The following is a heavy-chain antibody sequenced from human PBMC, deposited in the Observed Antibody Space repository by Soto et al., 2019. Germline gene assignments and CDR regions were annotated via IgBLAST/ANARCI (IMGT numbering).Heavy chain of an antibody. V-gene: IGHV3-21*01. CDR2: ISSSSSYI. CDR3: TMVRGDYGRYYYGMDV. J-gene: IGHJ6*02. CDR1: GFTFSSYS. D-gene: IGHD3-10*01. Sequence: EVQLVESGGGLVKPGGSLRLSCAASGFTFSSYSMNWVRQAPGKGLEWVSSISSSSSYIYYADSVKGRFTISRDNAKNSLYLQMNSLRAEDTAVYYCTMVRGDYGRYYYGMDVWGQGTTVTVSS.